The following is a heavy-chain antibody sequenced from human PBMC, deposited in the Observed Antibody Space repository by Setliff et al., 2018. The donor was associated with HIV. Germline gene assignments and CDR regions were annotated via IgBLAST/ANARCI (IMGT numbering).Heavy chain of an antibody. V-gene: IGHV1-69*13. J-gene: IGHJ3*01. CDR2: IIPIFGTG. D-gene: IGHD4-17*01. Sequence: ASVKVSCKASGGTFSSYAISWVRQAPGQGLEWMGGIIPIFGTGNYAQKLQGRVTITADESTSTAYMVLSSLRSEDTAVYYCARGYDYGDYSSFFAFDLWGQATMVTVS. CDR3: ARGYDYGDYSSFFAFDL. CDR1: GGTFSSYA.